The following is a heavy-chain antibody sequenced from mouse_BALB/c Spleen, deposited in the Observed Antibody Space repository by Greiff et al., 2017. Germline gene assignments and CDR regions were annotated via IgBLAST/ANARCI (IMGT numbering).Heavy chain of an antibody. CDR1: GFTFSSFG. J-gene: IGHJ3*01. CDR3: AREYYGSSYFAY. V-gene: IGHV5-17*02. CDR2: ISSGSSTI. Sequence: EVKLMESGGGLVQPGGSRKLSCAASGFTFSSFGMHWVRQAPEKGLEWVAYISSGSSTIYYADTVKGRFTISRDNPKNTLFLQMTSLRSEDTAMYYCAREYYGSSYFAYWGQGTLVTVSA. D-gene: IGHD1-1*01.